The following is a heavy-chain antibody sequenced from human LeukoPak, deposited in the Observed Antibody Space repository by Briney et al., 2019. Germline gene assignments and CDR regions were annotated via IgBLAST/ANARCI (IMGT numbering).Heavy chain of an antibody. CDR3: ARAPVTLPPLAFDI. CDR2: IYYSGST. Sequence: PSETLSLTCTVSGVSISSGDYYWRWIRQPPGKGLEWIGYIYYSGSTYYNPSLKSRVTISVDTSKNQFSLKLSSVTAADTAVYYCARAPVTLPPLAFDIWGQGTMVTVSS. J-gene: IGHJ3*02. V-gene: IGHV4-30-4*01. CDR1: GVSISSGDYY. D-gene: IGHD2-21*02.